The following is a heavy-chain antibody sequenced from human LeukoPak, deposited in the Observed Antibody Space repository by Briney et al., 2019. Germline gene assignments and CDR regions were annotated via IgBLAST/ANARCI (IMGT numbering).Heavy chain of an antibody. V-gene: IGHV1-69*01. CDR1: GGTFSSYA. CDR3: ASLGIAAADLFDY. Sequence: SVKVSCKASGGTFSSYAISWVRQAPGQGLEWMGGIIPIFGTANYAQRFQGRATITADESTSTAYMELSSLRSEDTAVYYCASLGIAAADLFDYWGQGTLVTVSS. CDR2: IIPIFGTA. J-gene: IGHJ4*02. D-gene: IGHD6-13*01.